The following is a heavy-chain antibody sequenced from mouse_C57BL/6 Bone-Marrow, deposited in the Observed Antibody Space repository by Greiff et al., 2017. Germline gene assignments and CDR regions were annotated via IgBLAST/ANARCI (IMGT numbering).Heavy chain of an antibody. CDR3: TCYFSFAY. V-gene: IGHV14-4*01. Sequence: VQLQQSGAELVRPGASVKLSCTASGFNIKDDYMHWVKQRPEQGLEWIGWIDPENGDTEYASKFQGKATITADTSSNTAYLQLSSLTSEDTAVYYCTCYFSFAYWGQGTLVTVSA. CDR1: GFNIKDDY. D-gene: IGHD6-2*01. J-gene: IGHJ3*01. CDR2: IDPENGDT.